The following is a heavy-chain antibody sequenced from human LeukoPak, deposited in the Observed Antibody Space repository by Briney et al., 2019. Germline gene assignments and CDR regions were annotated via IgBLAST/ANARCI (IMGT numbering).Heavy chain of an antibody. CDR1: GGSISGYY. V-gene: IGHV4-59*08. CDR2: IYNSGST. CDR3: AILDRTESVEYFDY. D-gene: IGHD3-22*01. J-gene: IGHJ4*02. Sequence: PSETLSLTCTVSGGSISGYYWSWLRQPPGKGLELIGYIYNSGSTSYNPSLKSRVTISVDTSKNLFSLKLSSVTAADPAVYYCAILDRTESVEYFDYWGQGFLVTVSS.